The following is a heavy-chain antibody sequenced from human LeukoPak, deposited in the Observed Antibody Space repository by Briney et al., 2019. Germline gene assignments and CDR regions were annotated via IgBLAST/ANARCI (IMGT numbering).Heavy chain of an antibody. CDR3: ARVFCSGGNCYHFDY. CDR1: GGSISSGDYY. Sequence: KPSQTLSLTCTVSGGSISSGDYYWSWIRQPAGKGLEWIGRIYTSGSTTYNPSLRSRVTISLDTSKDQLSLTVTSVTAADTAVYYCARVFCSGGNCYHFDYWGQGILVTVSS. D-gene: IGHD2-15*01. J-gene: IGHJ4*02. CDR2: IYTSGST. V-gene: IGHV4-61*02.